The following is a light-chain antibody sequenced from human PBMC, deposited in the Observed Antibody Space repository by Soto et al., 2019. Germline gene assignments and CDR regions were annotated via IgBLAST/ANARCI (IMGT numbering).Light chain of an antibody. V-gene: IGLV3-21*04. CDR2: YDS. CDR3: QVWDSSSDHSAV. J-gene: IGLJ7*01. CDR1: NIGSKS. Sequence: SYELTQPPSVSVAPGKTGRITCGGNNIGSKSVHWYQQKPGQAPVLVIYYDSDRPSGIPERFSGSNSGNTATLTISRVEAGDETDYYCQVWDSSSDHSAVFGGRTQLTVL.